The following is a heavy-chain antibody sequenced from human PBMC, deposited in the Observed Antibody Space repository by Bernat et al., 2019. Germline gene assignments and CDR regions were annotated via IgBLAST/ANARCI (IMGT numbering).Heavy chain of an antibody. CDR3: ARAPLGCCGGVICYYFDY. Sequence: EVQLLQSGGGLVQPGGSLRLSCVASGFTFNTYAMNWVRQAPGKGLEWVSSITSGVGNTYYASDVKGRFTISRDASKNTLYLQMNSLRAEDAAVYYCARAPLGCCGGVICYYFDYWGQGALVTVSS. J-gene: IGHJ4*02. V-gene: IGHV3-23*01. CDR2: ITSGVGNT. CDR1: GFTFNTYA. D-gene: IGHD2-15*01.